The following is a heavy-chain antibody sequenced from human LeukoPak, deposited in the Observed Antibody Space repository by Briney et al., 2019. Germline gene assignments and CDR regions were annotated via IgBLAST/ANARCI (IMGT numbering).Heavy chain of an antibody. CDR2: ISGSGGST. J-gene: IGHJ4*02. D-gene: IGHD2/OR15-2a*01. CDR3: ATSGLSRFGF. Sequence: GGSLRLSCAASGFTFSRFSMNWVRQAPGKGLEWVSAISGSGGSTYYADSVKGRFTISRDNSKNTLYLQMNSLRAEDTAVYFCATSGLSRFGFWGQGTLVTVSS. CDR1: GFTFSRFS. V-gene: IGHV3-23*01.